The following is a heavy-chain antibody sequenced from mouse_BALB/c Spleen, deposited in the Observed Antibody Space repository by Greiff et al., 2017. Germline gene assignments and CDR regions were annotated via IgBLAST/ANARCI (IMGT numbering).Heavy chain of an antibody. V-gene: IGHV7-3*02. Sequence: EVQLVESGGGLVQPGGSLRLSCATSGFTFTDYYMSWVRQPPGKALEWLGFIRNKANGYTTEYSASVKGRFTISRDNSQSILYLQMNTLRAEDSATYYCARDARFYDAMDYWGQGTSVTVSS. CDR2: IRNKANGYTT. CDR3: ARDARFYDAMDY. CDR1: GFTFTDYY. J-gene: IGHJ4*01. D-gene: IGHD1-1*01.